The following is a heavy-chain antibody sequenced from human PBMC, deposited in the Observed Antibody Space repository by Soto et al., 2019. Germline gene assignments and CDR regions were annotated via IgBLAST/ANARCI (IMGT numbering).Heavy chain of an antibody. CDR3: ARAGWQWLVRGAFDY. D-gene: IGHD6-19*01. CDR1: GYTLTSYA. J-gene: IGHJ4*02. Sequence: ASVKVSCKASGYTLTSYAMHWVRQAPGQRLEWMGWINAGNGNTKYSQKFQGRVTITRDTSASTAYMELSSLRSEDTAVYYCARAGWQWLVRGAFDYWGQGTLVTVS. CDR2: INAGNGNT. V-gene: IGHV1-3*01.